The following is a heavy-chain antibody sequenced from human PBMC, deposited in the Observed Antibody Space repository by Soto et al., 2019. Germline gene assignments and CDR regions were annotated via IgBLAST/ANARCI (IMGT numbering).Heavy chain of an antibody. J-gene: IGHJ3*02. V-gene: IGHV1-8*01. CDR3: ARAPSESPIAMFGVVIMDDAFDI. D-gene: IGHD3-3*01. CDR1: GYTFTSYD. CDR2: MNPNSGNT. Sequence: QVQLVQSGAEVKKPGASVKVSCKASGYTFTSYDINWVRQATGQGLEWMGWMNPNSGNTGYAQKFQGRVTMTRNTSIFTAYMELSSMRSEDTAVYYCARAPSESPIAMFGVVIMDDAFDIWGQETMVTVSS.